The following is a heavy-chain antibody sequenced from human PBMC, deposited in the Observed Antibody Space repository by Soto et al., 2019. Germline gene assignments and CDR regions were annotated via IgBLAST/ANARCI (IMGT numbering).Heavy chain of an antibody. D-gene: IGHD6-13*01. Sequence: QITLKESGPTLVKPTETLTLTCTFSGFSLNTRGVGVGWIRQPPGKALEWLAIIYWDDDKRYSPSLRSTFTITNGTSQNQVVLKMTNMDPVETATYFCAHRPYSGTWHDAYDMWGPGTMVTVSS. CDR2: IYWDDDK. J-gene: IGHJ3*02. V-gene: IGHV2-5*02. CDR1: GFSLNTRGVG. CDR3: AHRPYSGTWHDAYDM.